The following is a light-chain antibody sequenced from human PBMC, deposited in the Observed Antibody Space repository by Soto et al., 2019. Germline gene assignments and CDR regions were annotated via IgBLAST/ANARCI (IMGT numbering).Light chain of an antibody. CDR3: SSYTSSSTLV. V-gene: IGLV2-14*01. Sequence: QSALTQPASVSGSPGQSITISCTGTSSDVGGYNYVSWYQQHPGKAPKLMIYEVSNRPSGGSNRFSGSKSGNTASLTISGLQAEDEADYYCSSYTSSSTLVFGTGTQLTVL. J-gene: IGLJ1*01. CDR1: SSDVGGYNY. CDR2: EVS.